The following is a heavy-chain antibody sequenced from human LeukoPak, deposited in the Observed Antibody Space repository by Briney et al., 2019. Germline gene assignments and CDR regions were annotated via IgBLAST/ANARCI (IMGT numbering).Heavy chain of an antibody. J-gene: IGHJ4*02. D-gene: IGHD3-10*01. Sequence: GGSLRLSCAASGFTFSSYALSWVRQAPGKGLEWVSTINGNGGTTYYADSVKGRFTISRDNSKHTLYLQMNSLRAEDTAVYYCARGNDYYGSGSYIFDYWGQGTLVTVSS. CDR3: ARGNDYYGSGSYIFDY. CDR2: INGNGGTT. V-gene: IGHV3-23*01. CDR1: GFTFSSYA.